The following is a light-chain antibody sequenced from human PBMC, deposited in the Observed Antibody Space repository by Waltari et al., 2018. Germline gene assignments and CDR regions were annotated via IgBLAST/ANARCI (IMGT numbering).Light chain of an antibody. CDR2: EVN. V-gene: IGLV2-14*01. J-gene: IGLJ2*01. CDR3: SSYTSSSTVV. CDR1: RRDVGGHNH. Sequence: QSALTQPASVSGSPGQSITISSTGPRRDVGGHNHVSWYQPHPGKAPKLMIYEVNNRPSGVSTRFSGSKSGNTASLTISDLQAEDEADYHCSSYTSSSTVVFGGGTKLTVL.